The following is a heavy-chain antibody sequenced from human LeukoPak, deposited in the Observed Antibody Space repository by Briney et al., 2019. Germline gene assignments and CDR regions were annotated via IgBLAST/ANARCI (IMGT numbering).Heavy chain of an antibody. Sequence: ASVKVSCKASGYTFTSYGISWVRQAPGQGLEWMGWISAYNGNTNYAQKLQGRVTMTTDTSTSTAYMELRSLRSDDTAVYYCARGVKRSSWYPDWYFDLWGPGTLVTVSS. D-gene: IGHD6-13*01. CDR3: ARGVKRSSWYPDWYFDL. CDR1: GYTFTSYG. J-gene: IGHJ2*01. CDR2: ISAYNGNT. V-gene: IGHV1-18*01.